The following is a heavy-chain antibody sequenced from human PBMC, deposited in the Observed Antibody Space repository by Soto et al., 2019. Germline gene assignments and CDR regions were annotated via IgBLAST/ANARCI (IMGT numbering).Heavy chain of an antibody. V-gene: IGHV4-59*08. CDR1: GDSISTYS. CDR3: SRRQLRFFGSYGRDV. Sequence: SETLSLTCTVSGDSISTYSWNWIRQPPGKGLEWVGYIYYSGSTKYNPSLKSRVTMSVGMSKNQFSLKLRSVTAADTAVYYGSRRQLRFFGSYGRDVWGQGNTVT. D-gene: IGHD3-3*01. CDR2: IYYSGST. J-gene: IGHJ6*02.